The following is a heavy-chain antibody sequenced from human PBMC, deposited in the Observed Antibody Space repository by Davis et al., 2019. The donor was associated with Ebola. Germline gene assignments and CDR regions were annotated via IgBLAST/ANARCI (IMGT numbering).Heavy chain of an antibody. Sequence: GESLKISCAASGFTFSNAWMHWVRQAPGKGLEWVGRIKSKTDGGTTDYAAPVKGRFTISRDDSKNTLYLQMNSLKTEDTAVYYCTTNLIVPRYGMDVWGQGTTVTVSS. CDR1: GFTFSNAW. CDR3: TTNLIVPRYGMDV. J-gene: IGHJ6*02. V-gene: IGHV3-15*07. D-gene: IGHD6-6*01. CDR2: IKSKTDGGTT.